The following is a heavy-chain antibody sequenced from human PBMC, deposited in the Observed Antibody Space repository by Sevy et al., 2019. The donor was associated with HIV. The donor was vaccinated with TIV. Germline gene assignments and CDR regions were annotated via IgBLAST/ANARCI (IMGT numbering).Heavy chain of an antibody. V-gene: IGHV3-7*01. Sequence: GGSLRLSCAASGFTFSSYWMSWVRQAPGKGLEWVADIKKDGSVKQYADAVKGRFTISRDNAENSLDLQMKSLRAEDSAVYFCAGWRGAQSEFDDWGQGTRVTVSS. CDR1: GFTFSSYW. J-gene: IGHJ4*02. D-gene: IGHD3-3*01. CDR3: AGWRGAQSEFDD. CDR2: IKKDGSVK.